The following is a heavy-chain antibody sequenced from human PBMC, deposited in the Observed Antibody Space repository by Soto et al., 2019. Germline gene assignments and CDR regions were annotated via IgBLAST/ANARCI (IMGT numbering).Heavy chain of an antibody. V-gene: IGHV3-33*01. CDR2: IWYDGSNK. J-gene: IGHJ6*02. CDR3: ARDWYGGNWYYYYGMDV. Sequence: PGGSLRLSCAASGFTFSSYGMHWVRQAPGKGLEWVAVIWYDGSNKYYADSVKGRFTISRDNSKNTLYLQMNSLRAEDTAVYYCARDWYGGNWYYYYGMDVWGQGTTVTVSS. D-gene: IGHD2-15*01. CDR1: GFTFSSYG.